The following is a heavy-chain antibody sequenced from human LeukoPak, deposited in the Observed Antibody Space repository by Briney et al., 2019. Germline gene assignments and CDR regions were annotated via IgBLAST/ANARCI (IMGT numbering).Heavy chain of an antibody. CDR1: GFTFSSYS. J-gene: IGHJ4*02. CDR2: ISSSSSTI. D-gene: IGHD3-3*01. V-gene: IGHV3-48*01. Sequence: GGSLRLSCAASGFTFSSYSMNCVRQAPGKGLEWVSYISSSSSTIYYADSVKGRFTISRDNAKNSLYLQMNSLRAEDTAVYYCARGYDFWSGYPLLDYWGQGTLVTVSS. CDR3: ARGYDFWSGYPLLDY.